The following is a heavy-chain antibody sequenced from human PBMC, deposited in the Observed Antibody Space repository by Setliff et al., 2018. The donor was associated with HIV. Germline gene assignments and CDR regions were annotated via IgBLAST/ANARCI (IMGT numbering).Heavy chain of an antibody. CDR3: ARHVPDYDFWSGSPAHYYYYYMDV. Sequence: TSETLSLTCTVSGGSISSGSYYWSWIRQPPGKGLEWIGSIYYSGSTYYNPSLKSRVTISVDTSKNQFSLKLTSVTAADTAIYYCARHVPDYDFWSGSPAHYYYYYMDVWGKGTTVTVSS. J-gene: IGHJ6*03. CDR2: IYYSGST. D-gene: IGHD3-3*01. V-gene: IGHV4-39*01. CDR1: GGSISSGSYY.